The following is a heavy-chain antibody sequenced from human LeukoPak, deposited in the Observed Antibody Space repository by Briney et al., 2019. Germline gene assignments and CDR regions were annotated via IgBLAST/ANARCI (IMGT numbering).Heavy chain of an antibody. J-gene: IGHJ4*02. CDR1: GYAFTGYY. D-gene: IGHD3-22*01. CDR2: INPDSGGT. CDR3: ARDPYDSSAYLDY. V-gene: IGHV1-2*02. Sequence: GASVKVSCKASGYAFTGYYIHWVRQAPGQGLEWMGWINPDSGGTHYAQKFQGRVTMTRDTSISTAYMELSRLRSDDTAVYYCARDPYDSSAYLDYWGQGTLVTVSS.